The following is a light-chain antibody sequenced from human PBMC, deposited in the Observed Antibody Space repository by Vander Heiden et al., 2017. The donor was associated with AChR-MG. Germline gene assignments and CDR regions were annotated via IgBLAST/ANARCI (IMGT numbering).Light chain of an antibody. CDR2: DVS. J-gene: IGLJ1*01. CDR3: CSYAGSYTTYV. V-gene: IGLV2-11*01. CDR1: SSDVGGYNY. Sequence: QSALTQPCSLAGSPGQSVTISCTGTSSDVGGYNYASWYQQHPGKAPKLMIYDVSKRPSGVPDRFSGSKSGNTASLTISGLQAEDEADYYCCSYAGSYTTYVFGTGTKVTVL.